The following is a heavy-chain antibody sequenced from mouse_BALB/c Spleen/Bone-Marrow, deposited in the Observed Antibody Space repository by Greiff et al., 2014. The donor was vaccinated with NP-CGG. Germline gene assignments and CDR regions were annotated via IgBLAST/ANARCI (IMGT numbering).Heavy chain of an antibody. V-gene: IGHV5-17*02. Sequence: EVQGVESGGGLVQPGGSQKLSCAASGFTFSSFGMHWVRQAPEKGLEWVAYISSGSSTIYYADTVKGRFTISRDNPKNTLFLQMTSLRSEDTAMYYCARYGNYFYAMDYWGQGTSVTVSS. D-gene: IGHD2-1*01. J-gene: IGHJ4*01. CDR3: ARYGNYFYAMDY. CDR1: GFTFSSFG. CDR2: ISSGSSTI.